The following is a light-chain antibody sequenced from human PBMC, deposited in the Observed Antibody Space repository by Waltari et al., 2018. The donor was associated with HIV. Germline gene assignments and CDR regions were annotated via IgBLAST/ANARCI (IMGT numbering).Light chain of an antibody. CDR3: CSYAGSRV. CDR2: EVS. CDR1: RSDVGSYNL. J-gene: IGLJ3*02. Sequence: QSALPQPASVSGSPGQSITISCTGTRSDVGSYNLVSWYQQHPGKAPKLMIYEVSKRPSGVSNRFSGSKSGNTASLTISGLQAEDEADYYCCSYAGSRVFGGGTKLTVL. V-gene: IGLV2-23*02.